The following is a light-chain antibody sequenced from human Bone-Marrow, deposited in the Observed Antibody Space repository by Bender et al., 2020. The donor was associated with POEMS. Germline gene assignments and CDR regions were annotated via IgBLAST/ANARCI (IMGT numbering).Light chain of an antibody. V-gene: IGLV2-14*03. CDR3: SSQASRSTWV. J-gene: IGLJ3*02. CDR2: DVS. CDR1: SSDVGNYNY. Sequence: QSALTQPASVSGSPGQSIIISCTGTSSDVGNYNYVSWYQQHPGKAPTLMIYDVSNRPSGVSNRFSGSKSGNTASLTISGLQAEDEADYYCSSQASRSTWVFGGGTKLIVI.